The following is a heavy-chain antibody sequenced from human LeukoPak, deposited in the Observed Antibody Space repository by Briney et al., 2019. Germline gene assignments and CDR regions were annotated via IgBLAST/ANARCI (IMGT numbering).Heavy chain of an antibody. CDR2: LYPDDSDT. CDR3: ARSYYYDSRAYYQGAFDI. CDR1: GYSFTSYW. D-gene: IGHD3-22*01. Sequence: GESLKISCKGSGYSFTSYWIDLVRQMPGKGLGWIGILYPDDSDTTYSPSLQCQVPISADKSISTAYLQWSSLKASETAMYYCARSYYYDSRAYYQGAFDIWGQRTMVTVS. V-gene: IGHV5-51*01. J-gene: IGHJ3*02.